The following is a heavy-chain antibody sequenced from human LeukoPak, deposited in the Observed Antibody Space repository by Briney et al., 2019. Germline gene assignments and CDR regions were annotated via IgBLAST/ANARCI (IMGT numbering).Heavy chain of an antibody. Sequence: SQTLSLTCTVSGGSISSGSYYWSWIRQPAGKGLEWIGRIYTSGSTNYNPSLKSRVAISVDTSKNQFSLKLSSVTAADTAVYYCARGGERYCSSTSCSLDYWGQGTLVTVSS. V-gene: IGHV4-61*02. CDR1: GGSISSGSYY. CDR2: IYTSGST. J-gene: IGHJ4*02. D-gene: IGHD2-2*01. CDR3: ARGGERYCSSTSCSLDY.